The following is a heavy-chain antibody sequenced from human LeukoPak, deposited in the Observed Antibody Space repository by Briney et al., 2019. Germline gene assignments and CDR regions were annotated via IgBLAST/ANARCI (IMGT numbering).Heavy chain of an antibody. CDR2: INHSGST. D-gene: IGHD3-16*02. CDR3: ARQTDYDYVWGSYRPVFDY. CDR1: GGSFSGYY. J-gene: IGHJ4*02. V-gene: IGHV4-34*01. Sequence: SETLSLTCAVYGGSFSGYYWSWIRQPPGKGLEWIGEINHSGSTNYNPSLKSRVTISVDTSKNQFSLKLSFVTAADTAVYYCARQTDYDYVWGSYRPVFDYWGQGTLVTVSS.